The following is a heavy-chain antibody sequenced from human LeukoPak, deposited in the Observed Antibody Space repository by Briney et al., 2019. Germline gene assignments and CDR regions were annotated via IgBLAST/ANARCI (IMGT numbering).Heavy chain of an antibody. CDR2: IYSGGST. J-gene: IGHJ6*02. D-gene: IGHD3-10*01. V-gene: IGHV3-53*01. CDR3: ARDPDYYGMDV. Sequence: GGSLRLSCAASGFIVSSNYMSWVRQAPGKGLEWVSVIYSGGSTYYADSVKGRFTISRDNSTNTLYLQMNSLRAEDTAVYFCARDPDYYGMDVWAKGPRSPSP. CDR1: GFIVSSNY.